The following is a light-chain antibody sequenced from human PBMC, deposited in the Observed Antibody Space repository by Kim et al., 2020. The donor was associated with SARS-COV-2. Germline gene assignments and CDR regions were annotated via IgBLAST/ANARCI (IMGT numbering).Light chain of an antibody. CDR3: QQYYSPSPRT. V-gene: IGKV1-5*01. J-gene: IGKJ1*01. Sequence: SIGYRVTITWRASQSVTSLLDWDQQKPGKAPKLLISDASTFQSGVPSRFSGRGSGAEYTLTIRGLQPEDYATYYCQQYYSPSPRTFGQGTKVDIK. CDR1: QSVTSL. CDR2: DAS.